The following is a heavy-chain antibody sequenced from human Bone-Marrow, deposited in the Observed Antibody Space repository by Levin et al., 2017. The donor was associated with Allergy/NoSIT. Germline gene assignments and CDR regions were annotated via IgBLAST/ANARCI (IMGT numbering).Heavy chain of an antibody. CDR1: GGSFSGYY. V-gene: IGHV4-34*01. CDR2: INHSGST. Sequence: PSETLSLTCAVYGGSFSGYYWSWIRQPPGKGLEWIGEINHSGSTNYNPSLKSRVTISVDTSKNQFSLKLSSVTAADTAVYYCARGLRIGLYGSGSYYKNWGQGTLVTVSS. CDR3: ARGLRIGLYGSGSYYKN. J-gene: IGHJ4*02. D-gene: IGHD3-10*01.